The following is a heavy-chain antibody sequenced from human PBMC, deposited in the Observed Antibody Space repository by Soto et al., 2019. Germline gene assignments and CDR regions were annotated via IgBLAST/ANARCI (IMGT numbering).Heavy chain of an antibody. CDR2: IYYSGRT. D-gene: IGHD3-9*01. J-gene: IGHJ5*02. Sequence: QVQLQESGPGLVKPSETLSLTCTVSGGSISSYYWSWIRQPPGKGLEWIGYIYYSGRTNYNPSLKSRVTIAVDTSKNQFSLKLSSVTAADTAVYYCARDHSTPYYDILTTGSGWFDPWGQGTLVTVSS. CDR1: GGSISSYY. CDR3: ARDHSTPYYDILTTGSGWFDP. V-gene: IGHV4-59*01.